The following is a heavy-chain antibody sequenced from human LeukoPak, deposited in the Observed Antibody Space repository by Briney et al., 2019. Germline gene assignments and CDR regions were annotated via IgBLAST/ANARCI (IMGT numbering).Heavy chain of an antibody. Sequence: PGGSLRLSCAASGFTFSNAWMSWVRQAPGKGLEWVGRIKSKTDGGTTDYAAPVKGRFTISRDDSKNTLCLQMNSLKTEDTAVYYCTTDLGGYSYGSDYWGQGTLVTVSS. CDR1: GFTFSNAW. V-gene: IGHV3-15*01. J-gene: IGHJ4*02. D-gene: IGHD5-18*01. CDR2: IKSKTDGGTT. CDR3: TTDLGGYSYGSDY.